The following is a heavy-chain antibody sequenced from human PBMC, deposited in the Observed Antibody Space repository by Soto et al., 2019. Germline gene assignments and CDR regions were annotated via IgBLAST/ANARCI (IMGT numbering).Heavy chain of an antibody. CDR3: AKGPTITIFGVATDAFDI. J-gene: IGHJ3*02. CDR2: ISWNSGSI. V-gene: IGHV3-9*01. D-gene: IGHD3-3*01. Sequence: PGGSLRLSCAASGFTFDDYAMHWVRQAPGKGLEWVSGISWNSGSIGYADSVKGRFTISRDNAKNSLYLQMNSLRAEDTALYYCAKGPTITIFGVATDAFDIWGQGTMVTVSS. CDR1: GFTFDDYA.